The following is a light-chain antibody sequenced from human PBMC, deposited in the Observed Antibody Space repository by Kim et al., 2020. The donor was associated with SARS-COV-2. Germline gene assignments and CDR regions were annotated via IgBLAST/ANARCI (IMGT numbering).Light chain of an antibody. J-gene: IGKJ3*01. CDR1: QHISSF. CDR3: QQAYSLPRT. Sequence: DIQMTQSPSSVSASVGDRVTMTCRASQHISSFLAWYQQKPGKAPKLLIYGASSLQSGVPSRFSGSESGTDFTLTISSLQPEDFATYYCQQAYSLPRTFGPGTKVDIK. CDR2: GAS. V-gene: IGKV1-12*01.